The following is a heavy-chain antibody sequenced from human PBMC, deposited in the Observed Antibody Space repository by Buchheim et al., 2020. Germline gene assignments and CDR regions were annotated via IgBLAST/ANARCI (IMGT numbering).Heavy chain of an antibody. J-gene: IGHJ4*02. CDR3: AVMTLVRQYYYDSSGYPDFDY. CDR1: GFTFSSYS. V-gene: IGHV3-48*01. D-gene: IGHD3-22*01. Sequence: EVQLVESGGGLVQPGGSLRLSCAASGFTFSSYSMNWVRQAPGKGLEWVSYISSSSSTIYYADSVKGRFTISSDHAKNSLYLQMNSLRAEDTAVYYCAVMTLVRQYYYDSSGYPDFDYWGQGTL. CDR2: ISSSSSTI.